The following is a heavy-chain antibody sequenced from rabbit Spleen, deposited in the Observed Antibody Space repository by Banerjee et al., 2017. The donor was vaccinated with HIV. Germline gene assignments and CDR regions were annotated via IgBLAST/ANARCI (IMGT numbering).Heavy chain of an antibody. CDR1: GFSFSSSYW. Sequence: QEQLEESGGDLVKPEGSLTLTCTASGFSFSSSYWICWVRQAPGKGLEWIACIYGGSSGSTYYASWAKGRFTISKTSPTTVTLQVTSLTAADTATYFCARGSAAMTLVITGYYFNLWGPGTLVTVS. D-gene: IGHD2-1*01. CDR2: IYGGSSGST. V-gene: IGHV1S45*01. CDR3: ARGSAAMTLVITGYYFNL. J-gene: IGHJ4*01.